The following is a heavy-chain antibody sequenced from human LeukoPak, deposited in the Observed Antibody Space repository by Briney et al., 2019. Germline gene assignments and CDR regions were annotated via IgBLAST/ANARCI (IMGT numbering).Heavy chain of an antibody. CDR2: ISSSSIYI. CDR3: AGGPQSGYFNN. D-gene: IGHD3-22*01. CDR1: GFIFSTYS. Sequence: PGGSLRLSCAASGFIFSTYSMNWVRQAPGKGLEWVSSISSSSIYIYYADSVKGRFTISRDNAKNTLYLQMNSLRAEDTAVYYCAGGPQSGYFNNWGQGTLVTVSS. V-gene: IGHV3-21*01. J-gene: IGHJ4*02.